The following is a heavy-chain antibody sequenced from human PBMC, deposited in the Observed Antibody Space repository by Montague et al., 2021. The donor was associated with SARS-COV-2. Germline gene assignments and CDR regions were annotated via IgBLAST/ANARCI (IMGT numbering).Heavy chain of an antibody. CDR1: GFTFSSYG. J-gene: IGHJ4*02. V-gene: IGHV3-33*01. CDR3: ARDFGILTGTAPEDY. Sequence: SLRLSCAASGFTFSSYGMHWVRQAPGKGLEWVAVIWYDGSNKYXXXSXXXRFTISRDNSKNTLYLQMNSLRAEDTAVYYCARDFGILTGTAPEDYWGQGTLVTVSS. D-gene: IGHD3-9*01. CDR2: IWYDGSNK.